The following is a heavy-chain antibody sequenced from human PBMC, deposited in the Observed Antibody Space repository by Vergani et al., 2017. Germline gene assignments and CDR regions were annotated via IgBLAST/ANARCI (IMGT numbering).Heavy chain of an antibody. J-gene: IGHJ5*02. CDR2: TIPMLGAT. V-gene: IGHV1-69*13. Sequence: QVQLVQSGAEVKKPGFSVKVSCKASGGTFSSYAISWVRQAPGQGLEWMGRTIPMLGATNYAQKFQGRVTITADESTSTAYMELSSLRSEDTAVYYCARQASYYYDRSGHYYEGWFDPWGQGTLVTVSS. D-gene: IGHD3-22*01. CDR3: ARQASYYYDRSGHYYEGWFDP. CDR1: GGTFSSYA.